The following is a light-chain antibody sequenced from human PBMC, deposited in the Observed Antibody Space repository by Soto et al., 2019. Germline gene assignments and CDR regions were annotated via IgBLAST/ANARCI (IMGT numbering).Light chain of an antibody. V-gene: IGKV3-20*01. CDR3: QQYGSSPSWT. CDR1: QSVSSRY. Sequence: EIVLTQSPGTLSLSPGERATLSCRASQSVSSRYLAWYQQRPGQATRLLIYGASNSATGIPDRFSGSGSGTDFTLTISRLEPEDFAVYYCQQYGSSPSWTFGQGTKVDIK. CDR2: GAS. J-gene: IGKJ1*01.